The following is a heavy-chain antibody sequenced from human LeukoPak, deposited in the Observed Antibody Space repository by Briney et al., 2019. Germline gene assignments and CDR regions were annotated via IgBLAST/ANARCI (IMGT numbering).Heavy chain of an antibody. CDR2: INHSGST. Sequence: SETLSLTCAVYGGSFSGYYWSWIRQPPGKGLEWIGEINHSGSTNYNPSLKSRVTISVDTSKNQFSLKLSSVTAADTAVYYCARDSPYCGGDCYWGQGTLVTVSS. J-gene: IGHJ4*02. CDR1: GGSFSGYY. D-gene: IGHD2-21*01. V-gene: IGHV4-34*01. CDR3: ARDSPYCGGDCY.